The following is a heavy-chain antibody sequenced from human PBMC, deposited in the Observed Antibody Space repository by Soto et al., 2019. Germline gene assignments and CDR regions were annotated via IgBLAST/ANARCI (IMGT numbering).Heavy chain of an antibody. D-gene: IGHD1-1*01. J-gene: IGHJ6*01. Sequence: QVPLVQSGAELKKPGSSVKVSCKASGGSFDNYGTDWVRQAPGQGLEWMGRIIPVPGSAEYAERFKGRVTITADESTTASYMELRTLTPEDTAVYFCARDSQGETTGIVVWSQVTTGSASS. CDR3: ARDSQGETTGIVV. CDR1: GGSFDNYG. CDR2: IIPVPGSA. V-gene: IGHV1-69*11.